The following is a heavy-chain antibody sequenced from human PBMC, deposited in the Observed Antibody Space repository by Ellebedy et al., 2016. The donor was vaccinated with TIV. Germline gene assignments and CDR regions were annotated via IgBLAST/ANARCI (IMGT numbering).Heavy chain of an antibody. CDR3: VRWGDYEEWDL. CDR2: IAGRTSLI. CDR1: GFNFGAYS. Sequence: PGGSLRLSCAGSGFNFGAYSINWVRQAPGKGLEWLSYIAGRTSLIYYADSVKGRFTISRDNAKNSAFLQMNSLRVEDTAMYYCVRWGDYEEWDLWGQGTLVTVSS. D-gene: IGHD4-17*01. J-gene: IGHJ5*02. V-gene: IGHV3-48*04.